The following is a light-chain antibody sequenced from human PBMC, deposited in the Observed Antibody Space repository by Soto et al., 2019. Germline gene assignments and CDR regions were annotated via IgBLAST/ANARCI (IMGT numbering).Light chain of an antibody. V-gene: IGKV1-5*03. CDR3: QHYNSYSEA. CDR1: QTVRSR. Sequence: DIQMTQSPSSLSGCVGDRVTMXCRASQTVRSRVAWYQQTPGKAPKLLIYKASTLKAGGPPRFSGSGSATEFTPAISSLQPEDFATYYRQHYNSYSEAFGQGTKVDIK. CDR2: KAS. J-gene: IGKJ1*01.